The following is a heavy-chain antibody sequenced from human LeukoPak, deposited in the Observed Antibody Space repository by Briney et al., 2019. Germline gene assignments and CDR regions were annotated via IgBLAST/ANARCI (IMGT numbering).Heavy chain of an antibody. J-gene: IGHJ6*02. V-gene: IGHV1-18*01. CDR2: ISAYNGNT. CDR3: ARADLRLAYCGGDRYSEDYYYYYGMDV. D-gene: IGHD2-21*02. Sequence: ASVKVSCKASGYTFTSYGISWVRQAPGQGLEWMGWISAYNGNTNYAQKLQGRVTMTTDTSTSTACMELRSLRSDDTAVYYCARADLRLAYCGGDRYSEDYYYYYGMDVWGQGTTVTVSS. CDR1: GYTFTSYG.